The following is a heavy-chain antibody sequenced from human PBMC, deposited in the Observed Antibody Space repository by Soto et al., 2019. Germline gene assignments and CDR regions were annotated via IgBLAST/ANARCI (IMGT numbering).Heavy chain of an antibody. Sequence: GASVKVSCKASGSSFTSSGFNWVRQAPGQGLEWVGWVSAKSGDTKCVENLQGRVTMTTDTSTNTAYMELRNPTPDDTAVYYCVRDRGGSYWLDPWGQGTLVTVSS. CDR1: GSSFTSSG. J-gene: IGHJ5*02. CDR3: VRDRGGSYWLDP. CDR2: VSAKSGDT. V-gene: IGHV1-18*04. D-gene: IGHD1-26*01.